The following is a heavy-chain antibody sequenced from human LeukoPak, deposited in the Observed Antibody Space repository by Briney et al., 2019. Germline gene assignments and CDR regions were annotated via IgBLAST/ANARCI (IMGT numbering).Heavy chain of an antibody. D-gene: IGHD3-10*01. CDR1: GGSISRRNW. CDR2: IYHGGSI. J-gene: IGHJ6*03. Sequence: SGTLSLTCAVSGGSISRRNWWSWVRQPPEKGLEWIGEIYHGGSINYNPSLKSRVTLSVDKYKNKFSMKLSPVTAPNTAVYYTARIRGFGADYYYFYMDVWGKGTTVTVSS. CDR3: ARIRGFGADYYYFYMDV. V-gene: IGHV4-4*02.